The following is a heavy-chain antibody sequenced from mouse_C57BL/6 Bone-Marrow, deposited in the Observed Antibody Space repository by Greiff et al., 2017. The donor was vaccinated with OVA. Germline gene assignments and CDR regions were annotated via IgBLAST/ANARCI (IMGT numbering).Heavy chain of an antibody. D-gene: IGHD2-1*01. CDR1: GYTFTSYW. J-gene: IGHJ4*01. Sequence: VQLQQPGAELVKPGASVKLSCKASGYTFTSYWIHWVKQRPGQGLEWIGMIHPNSGSTNYNEKFKSKATLTVDKSSSTAYMQLSSLTSEDSAVYYCAINGNSIYYYAMDYWGQGTSVTVSS. V-gene: IGHV1-64*01. CDR3: AINGNSIYYYAMDY. CDR2: IHPNSGST.